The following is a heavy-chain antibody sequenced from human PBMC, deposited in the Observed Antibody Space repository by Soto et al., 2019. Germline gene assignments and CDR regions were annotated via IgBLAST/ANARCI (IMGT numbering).Heavy chain of an antibody. D-gene: IGHD3-3*01. CDR2: ISGSGGST. CDR1: GFTFSSYA. CDR3: AKAKLRFLGPFDY. J-gene: IGHJ4*02. Sequence: PGGSLRLSCAASGFTFSSYAMSWVRQAPGKGLEWVSAISGSGGSTYYAGSVKGRFTISRDNSKNTLYLQMNSLRAEDTAVYYCAKAKLRFLGPFDYWGQGTLVTVSS. V-gene: IGHV3-23*01.